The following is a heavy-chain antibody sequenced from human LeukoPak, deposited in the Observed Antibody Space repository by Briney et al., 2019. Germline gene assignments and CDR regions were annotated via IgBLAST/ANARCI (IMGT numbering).Heavy chain of an antibody. D-gene: IGHD1-26*01. CDR3: ARHPGMRFSGSYVDY. Sequence: SETLSLTCTVSGGSISSYYWSWIRQPPEKGLEWIGYIYYSGSTNYSPSLKSRVTISVDTSENQFSLKLSSVTAADTAVYYCARHPGMRFSGSYVDYWGQGTLVTVSS. V-gene: IGHV4-59*08. CDR2: IYYSGST. J-gene: IGHJ4*02. CDR1: GGSISSYY.